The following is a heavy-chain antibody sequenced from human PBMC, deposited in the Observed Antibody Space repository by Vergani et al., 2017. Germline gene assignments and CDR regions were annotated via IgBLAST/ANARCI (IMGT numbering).Heavy chain of an antibody. Sequence: EVQLLESGGGLVQPGGSLRLSCAASGFTFSNYAMSWVRQAPGKGLEWVSAISGSGAGQYYADAVKGRFTISRDNSNNTLYLQMNSLRAEDTAVYYCAKDLAKAFYWGQGTLVTVSS. V-gene: IGHV3-23*01. J-gene: IGHJ4*02. CDR2: ISGSGAGQ. CDR1: GFTFSNYA. CDR3: AKDLAKAFY.